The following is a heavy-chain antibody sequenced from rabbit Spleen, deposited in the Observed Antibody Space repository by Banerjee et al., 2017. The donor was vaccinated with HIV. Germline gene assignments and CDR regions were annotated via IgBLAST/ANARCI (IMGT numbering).Heavy chain of an antibody. CDR1: GFSFSSGYD. J-gene: IGHJ4*01. D-gene: IGHD2-1*01. CDR3: AGGRRDTGGDWGL. V-gene: IGHV1S40*01. CDR2: IDTTYGST. Sequence: EESGGGLVKPGASLTLTCKASGFSFSSGYDMCWVRQAPGKGLEWIACIDTTYGSTYYASWVISRFTISKTSSTTVTLQMTSLTAADTATYFCAGGRRDTGGDWGLWGQGTLVTVS.